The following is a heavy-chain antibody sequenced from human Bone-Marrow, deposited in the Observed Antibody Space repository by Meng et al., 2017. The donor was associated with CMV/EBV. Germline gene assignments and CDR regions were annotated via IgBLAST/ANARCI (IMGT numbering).Heavy chain of an antibody. D-gene: IGHD2-2*01. Sequence: SVKVSCKASGGTFSSYAISWVRQAPGQGLEWMGGISPIFGTANYAQKFQGRVTITTDESTSTAYMELSSLRSEDTAVYYCARGYCSSTSWPRYYYGMDVWGQGTTVTVSS. CDR2: ISPIFGTA. V-gene: IGHV1-69*05. CDR3: ARGYCSSTSWPRYYYGMDV. J-gene: IGHJ6*02. CDR1: GGTFSSYA.